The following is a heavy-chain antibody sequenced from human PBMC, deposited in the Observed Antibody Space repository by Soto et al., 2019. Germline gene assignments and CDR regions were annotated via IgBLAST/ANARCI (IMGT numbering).Heavy chain of an antibody. CDR2: LYDVDGT. D-gene: IGHD1-1*01. Sequence: DVQLVESGGSLIQPGGSLRLSCTVFGLTVSGKKYLAWVRQAPGKGLEWVSALYDVDGTYYADSVKGRFTTSGDSSKTSVYLQMNSLRPDDTAVYFCATWHQREHAYDIWGQGTAVTVSS. CDR3: ATWHQREHAYDI. V-gene: IGHV3-53*01. J-gene: IGHJ3*02. CDR1: GLTVSGKKY.